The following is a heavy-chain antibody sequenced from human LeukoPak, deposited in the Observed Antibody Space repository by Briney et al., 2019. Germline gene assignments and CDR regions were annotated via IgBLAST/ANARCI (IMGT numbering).Heavy chain of an antibody. CDR1: GGSISSSSYY. CDR3: ARLTYYDFWSGYYDAFDI. V-gene: IGHV4-39*01. Sequence: SETLSPTCTVSGGSISSSSYYWGWIRQPPGKGLEWIGSIYYSGSTYYNPSLKSRVTISVDTSKNQFSLKLSSVTAADTAVYYCARLTYYDFWSGYYDAFDIWGQGTMVTVSS. CDR2: IYYSGST. D-gene: IGHD3-3*01. J-gene: IGHJ3*02.